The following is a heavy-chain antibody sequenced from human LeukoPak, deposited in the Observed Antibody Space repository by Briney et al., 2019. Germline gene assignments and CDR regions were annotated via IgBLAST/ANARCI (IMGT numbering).Heavy chain of an antibody. Sequence: GGSLRLSCAASGFTFSNAWMSWVRQAPGKGLEWVGRIKSKTDGGTTDYAAPVKGRFTISRDDSKNTLYLQMNSLKTEDTAVYYCTTGLVGATDFDYWGQGTLVTVSS. J-gene: IGHJ4*02. CDR3: TTGLVGATDFDY. CDR2: IKSKTDGGTT. D-gene: IGHD1-26*01. CDR1: GFTFSNAW. V-gene: IGHV3-15*01.